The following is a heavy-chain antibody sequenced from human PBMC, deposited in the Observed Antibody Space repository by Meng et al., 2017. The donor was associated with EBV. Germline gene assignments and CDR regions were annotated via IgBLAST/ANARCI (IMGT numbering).Heavy chain of an antibody. Sequence: QVQLQCPGPGLVTPSETLSLTCTFSGASVSGGTFHWSWIRQPPGKELQWIGYIYDGGTTIYNPSLKSRVTIFLDTSRNQFSLGLRSVTTADTAVYYCAKSSSSTPGVVDSWGQGTLVTVSS. CDR1: GASVSGGTFH. D-gene: IGHD2-2*01. CDR2: IYDGGTT. J-gene: IGHJ4*02. CDR3: AKSSSSTPGVVDS. V-gene: IGHV4-61*01.